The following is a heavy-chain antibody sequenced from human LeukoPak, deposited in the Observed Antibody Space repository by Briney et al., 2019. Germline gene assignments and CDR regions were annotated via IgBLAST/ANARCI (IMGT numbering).Heavy chain of an antibody. D-gene: IGHD3-16*01. CDR3: VRDLGVRYGLDV. CDR1: GFGFSSYT. CDR2: ISSSSQYI. V-gene: IGHV3-21*01. J-gene: IGHJ3*01. Sequence: GGSLRLSCAASGFGFSSYTMNWVRQNPGKGLEWVSSISSSSQYIFYADSVKGRFTISRDNARKSVYLQMNSLRAGDTAVYYCVRDLGVRYGLDVWGQGTTVTVFS.